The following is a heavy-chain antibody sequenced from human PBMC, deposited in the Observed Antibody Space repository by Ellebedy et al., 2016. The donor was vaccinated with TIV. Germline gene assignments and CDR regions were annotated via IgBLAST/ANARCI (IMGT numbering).Heavy chain of an antibody. CDR1: GFTFSSYW. D-gene: IGHD4-17*01. CDR3: ARERGTTVSPGAFDI. V-gene: IGHV3-7*03. Sequence: GGSLRLSXAASGFTFSSYWMSWVRQAPGKGLEWVANIKQDGSEKYYVDSVKGRFTISRDNAKNSLYLQMNSLRAEDTAVYYCARERGTTVSPGAFDIWGQGTMVTVSS. CDR2: IKQDGSEK. J-gene: IGHJ3*02.